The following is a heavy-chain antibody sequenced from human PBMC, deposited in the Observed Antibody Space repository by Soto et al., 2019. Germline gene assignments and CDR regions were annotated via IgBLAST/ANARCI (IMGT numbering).Heavy chain of an antibody. J-gene: IGHJ4*02. CDR3: ARYSGSYWHYLDF. V-gene: IGHV5-51*01. CDR2: IYPGDSDT. D-gene: IGHD1-26*01. CDR1: GYSFASHW. Sequence: SLKISCKGSGYSFASHWVAWVRQMPEKGLEWIGTIYPGDSDTKYSSAFRGHVTISADTSVSTAYLQWRSLEATDSAIYYCARYSGSYWHYLDFWGQGTLVTVSS.